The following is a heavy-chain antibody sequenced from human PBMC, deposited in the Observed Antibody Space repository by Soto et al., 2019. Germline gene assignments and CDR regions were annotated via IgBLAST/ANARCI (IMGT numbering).Heavy chain of an antibody. CDR3: ARHYYGSGSYLPTFDY. Sequence: TLSLTCTVSNGSISSTTYFWGWIRQPPGKGLEWIGSISYSGSTFYNPSLKSRVTISVETSKNQFSLKLSSMTAADTAVYYCARHYYGSGSYLPTFDYWGQGTLVPVSS. CDR2: ISYSGST. V-gene: IGHV4-39*01. CDR1: NGSISSTTYF. J-gene: IGHJ4*02. D-gene: IGHD3-10*01.